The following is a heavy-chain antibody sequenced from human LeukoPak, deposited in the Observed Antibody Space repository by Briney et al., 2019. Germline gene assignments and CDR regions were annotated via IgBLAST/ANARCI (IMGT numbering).Heavy chain of an antibody. CDR2: ISSSGSTI. CDR1: GFTFSSYE. Sequence: PGGSLRLSCAASGFTFSSYEMNWVRQAPGKGLEWVSYISSSGSTIYYADSVKGRFTISRDNAKNSLYLQMNSLRAEDTAVYYCARGDSSVYFLDDYWGQGTLVTVSS. CDR3: ARGDSSVYFLDDY. D-gene: IGHD3-22*01. J-gene: IGHJ4*02. V-gene: IGHV3-48*03.